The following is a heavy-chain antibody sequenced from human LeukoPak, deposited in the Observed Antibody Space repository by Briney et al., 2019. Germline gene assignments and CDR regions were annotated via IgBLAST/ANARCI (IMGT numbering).Heavy chain of an antibody. CDR2: ISAYNGNT. D-gene: IGHD2-2*01. CDR3: ARDHCSSTSCQGRGFDY. J-gene: IGHJ4*02. V-gene: IGHV1-18*01. CDR1: GYTFTSYG. Sequence: ASVKVSCKASGYTFTSYGISWVRQAPGQGPEWMGWISAYNGNTNYAQKLQGRVTMTTDTSTSTAYMELRSLRSDDTAVYYCARDHCSSTSCQGRGFDYWGQGTLVTVSS.